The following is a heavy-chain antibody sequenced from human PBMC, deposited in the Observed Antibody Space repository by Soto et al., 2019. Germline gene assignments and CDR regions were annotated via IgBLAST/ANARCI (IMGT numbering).Heavy chain of an antibody. D-gene: IGHD5-12*01. CDR3: AREGYPFDY. J-gene: IGHJ4*02. V-gene: IGHV3-48*02. CDR1: GFTFSSYS. CDR2: ISRSSSTI. Sequence: EVQLVESGGGLVQPGGSLRLSCAASGFTFSSYSMNWVRQAPGKGLEWVSYISRSSSTIYYADSVKCRFTISRDNAKNSLSLQMNSLRDEDTAVYYCAREGYPFDYWGQGTLVTVSS.